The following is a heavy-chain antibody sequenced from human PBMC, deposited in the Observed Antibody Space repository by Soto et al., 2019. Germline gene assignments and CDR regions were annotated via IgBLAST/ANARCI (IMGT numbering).Heavy chain of an antibody. J-gene: IGHJ4*02. V-gene: IGHV3-9*01. D-gene: IGHD1-26*01. CDR2: ISWNSGSI. Sequence: GGSLRLSCAASGFTFDDYAMHWVRRAPGKGLEWVSLISWNSGSIGYADSVKGRFTISRDNAMNSLYLQINSLRAEDTALYYCARATGGWDRPLDNWGQGTLVTVSS. CDR3: ARATGGWDRPLDN. CDR1: GFTFDDYA.